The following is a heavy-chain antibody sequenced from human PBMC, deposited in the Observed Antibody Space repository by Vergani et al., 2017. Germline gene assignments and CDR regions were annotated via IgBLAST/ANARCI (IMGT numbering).Heavy chain of an antibody. Sequence: QLQLQESGPGLVKPSETLSLTCTVSGGSISSSSYYWGWIRQPPGKGLEWIGSLYYSGSTYYNPSLKIRVTISVDTSKNQFSLKLSSVTAADTAVYYCARLRQWLAQPIDFWGQGTLVTVSS. J-gene: IGHJ4*02. CDR1: GGSISSSSYY. CDR3: ARLRQWLAQPIDF. V-gene: IGHV4-39*01. D-gene: IGHD6-19*01. CDR2: LYYSGST.